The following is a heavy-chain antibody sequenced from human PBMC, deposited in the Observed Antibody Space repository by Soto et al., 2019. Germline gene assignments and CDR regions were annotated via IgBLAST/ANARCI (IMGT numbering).Heavy chain of an antibody. D-gene: IGHD2-15*01. J-gene: IGHJ2*01. CDR3: ARSGGTPVWSFDL. CDR2: VSHSGTT. V-gene: IGHV4-34*01. Sequence: QVQLQQWGAGLLKPSETLSLTCAVYGGSFSGYYWTWVRQSPGKGLEWIGEVSHSGTTNYNPSLKSRVSLSLDTSNSQFSLALTSVPGADEAVYYCARSGGTPVWSFDLWGRGTLVPVSS. CDR1: GGSFSGYY.